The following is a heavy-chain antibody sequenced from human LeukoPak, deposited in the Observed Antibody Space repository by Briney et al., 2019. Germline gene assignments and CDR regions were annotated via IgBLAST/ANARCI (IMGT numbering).Heavy chain of an antibody. CDR2: IQSSGST. CDR1: AGSVSSYY. J-gene: IGHJ4*02. CDR3: ARGVSPLDY. D-gene: IGHD2-8*01. V-gene: IGHV4-4*07. Sequence: SETLSLTCTVSAGSVSSYYWSWVRQPAGKGLEWIGRIQSSGSTNHNPSLKSRVTMSVDTSKFQFSLKLSSVTAADTAVYYCARGVSPLDYWGQGTLVTVSS.